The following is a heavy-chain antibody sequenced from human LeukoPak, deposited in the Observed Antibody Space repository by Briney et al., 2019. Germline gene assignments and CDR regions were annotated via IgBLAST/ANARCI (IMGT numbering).Heavy chain of an antibody. CDR3: AREWVIDYGDYDVYHYFDY. Sequence: SVKVSCKASVGTFSSYAISWVRQAPGQGLEWMGRIIPIFGTANYAQKFQGRVTITTDESTSTAYMELSSLRSEDTAVYYCAREWVIDYGDYDVYHYFDYWGQGTLVTVSS. V-gene: IGHV1-69*05. CDR1: VGTFSSYA. D-gene: IGHD4-17*01. J-gene: IGHJ4*02. CDR2: IIPIFGTA.